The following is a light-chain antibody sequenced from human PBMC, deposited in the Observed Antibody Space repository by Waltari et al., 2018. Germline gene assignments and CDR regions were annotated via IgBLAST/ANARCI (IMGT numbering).Light chain of an antibody. CDR1: QSLVHTDGNTH. CDR2: RVF. J-gene: IGKJ2*01. V-gene: IGKV2-30*02. CDR3: MQGTHWPYT. Sequence: DVVMTQSPLTLPVTLGQPASISCKSSQSLVHTDGNTHLNWFQQRPGQSPRRLIYRVFKRDSGVPDRFSGSGSGTDFTLKISRVEAEDVGVYYCMQGTHWPYTFGQGTKLDIK.